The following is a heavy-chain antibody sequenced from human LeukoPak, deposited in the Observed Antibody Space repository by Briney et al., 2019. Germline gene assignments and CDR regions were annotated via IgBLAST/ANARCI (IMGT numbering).Heavy chain of an antibody. D-gene: IGHD6-13*01. V-gene: IGHV4-34*01. CDR3: ARGASSWRASKDYYFDY. CDR1: GGSFSGYY. CDR2: INHSGST. Sequence: SETLSLTCAVYGGSFSGYYWSWIRQPPGKGLEWIGGINHSGSTNYNPSLKSRVTISVDTPKNQFSLKLSSVTAADTAVYYCARGASSWRASKDYYFDYWGQGTLVTVSS. J-gene: IGHJ4*02.